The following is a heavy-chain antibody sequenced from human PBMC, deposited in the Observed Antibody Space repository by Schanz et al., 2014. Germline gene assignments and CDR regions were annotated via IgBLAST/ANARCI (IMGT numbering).Heavy chain of an antibody. Sequence: EVQLVESGGGLVQPGGSLRLSCAASGFTFSSYAMSWVRQAPGKGLEWVSAISGSGGSTYYADSVKGRFTISRDNAKNSVYLQMHSLRAEDTALYYCARDRDAGGYDSWGQGTLVTVSS. CDR3: ARDRDAGGYDS. CDR2: ISGSGGST. V-gene: IGHV3-23*04. CDR1: GFTFSSYA. D-gene: IGHD2-8*02. J-gene: IGHJ5*01.